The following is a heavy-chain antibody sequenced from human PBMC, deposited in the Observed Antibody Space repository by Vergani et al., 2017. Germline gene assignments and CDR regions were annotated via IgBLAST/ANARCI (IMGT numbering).Heavy chain of an antibody. V-gene: IGHV3-21*01. Sequence: EAYLVQSGGGLVTPGGSLRLSCAASGFNFPSFTMNWVRQAPGRGLEWISSIKFPPGEIFYADSVKVRFTISRDNSKNTLILQMNGLRAEDTAVYYCARDRGCATISCYFSGAFDYWGLGTLVSVSS. J-gene: IGHJ4*02. CDR1: GFNFPSFT. CDR2: IKFPPGEI. D-gene: IGHD2-2*01. CDR3: ARDRGCATISCYFSGAFDY.